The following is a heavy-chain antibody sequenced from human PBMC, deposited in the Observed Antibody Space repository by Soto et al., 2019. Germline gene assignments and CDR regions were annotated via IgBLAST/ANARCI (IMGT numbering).Heavy chain of an antibody. D-gene: IGHD3-22*01. Sequence: EVQLLESGGGLVPPGVSLRLSCAASGFTFSRYAMSCVRQAPWKGLEWVSVIGGSGGSTYYADSVKGRFTVSRDNSKKTMSLEMNSLRAEDTAVYYCAKVSGDSGGYYGDRIDYWGQGALVTVSS. CDR2: IGGSGGST. CDR3: AKVSGDSGGYYGDRIDY. CDR1: GFTFSRYA. J-gene: IGHJ4*02. V-gene: IGHV3-23*01.